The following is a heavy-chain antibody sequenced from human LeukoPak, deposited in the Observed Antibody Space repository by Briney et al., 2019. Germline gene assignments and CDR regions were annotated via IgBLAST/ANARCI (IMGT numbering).Heavy chain of an antibody. CDR1: GDSINTYY. Sequence: SETLSLTCTGSGDSINTYYWSWIRQPAGKGLDWIGRIHTSGSTNYNPSLKSRVTMSLDTSKNQLSLKVNPVTATEPAVYYCGASRDGYIAYWGQGILASASS. D-gene: IGHD5-24*01. J-gene: IGHJ4*02. V-gene: IGHV4-4*07. CDR3: GASRDGYIAY. CDR2: IHTSGST.